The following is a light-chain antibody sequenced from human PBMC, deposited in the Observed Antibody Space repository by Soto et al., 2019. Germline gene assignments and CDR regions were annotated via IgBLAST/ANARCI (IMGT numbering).Light chain of an antibody. CDR2: AAS. V-gene: IGKV1-39*01. CDR3: QQYNSWT. CDR1: QSISSY. J-gene: IGKJ1*01. Sequence: DIQMTQSPSSLSASVGYIVTIICRASQSISSYLNWYQQKPGKAPKLLIYAASSLQSGVPSRFSGSGSGTEFTLTISSLQPDDFATYYCQQYNSWTFGQGTKVDIK.